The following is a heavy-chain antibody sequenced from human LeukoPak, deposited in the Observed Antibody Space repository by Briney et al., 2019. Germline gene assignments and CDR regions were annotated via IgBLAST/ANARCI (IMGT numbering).Heavy chain of an antibody. D-gene: IGHD2-15*01. CDR2: ISGSGGST. V-gene: IGHV3-23*01. Sequence: PGGSLRLSCAASGFTFSSYAMSWVRQAPGKGLEWVSAISGSGGSTYYADSVKGRFTISRDNSKNTLYLQMNSLRAEDTAVYYCAKRGPGYCSGGSCFYFDYWGQGTLVTVSS. CDR1: GFTFSSYA. CDR3: AKRGPGYCSGGSCFYFDY. J-gene: IGHJ4*02.